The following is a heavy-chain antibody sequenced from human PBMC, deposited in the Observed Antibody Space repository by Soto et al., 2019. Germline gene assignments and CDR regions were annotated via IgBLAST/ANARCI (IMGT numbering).Heavy chain of an antibody. CDR1: GFSVSSNF. D-gene: IGHD6-13*01. V-gene: IGHV3-66*01. CDR3: ARGGIAAAGIDY. CDR2: IYSGGAT. J-gene: IGHJ4*02. Sequence: EVQLVESGGGLVQPGGSLRLSCAASGFSVSSNFMNWVRQAPGKGLEWVSVIYSGGATYYADSVKGRFTISRDNSKNTPYLQMNSLRAEDTAVYYCARGGIAAAGIDYWGQGTLVTGSS.